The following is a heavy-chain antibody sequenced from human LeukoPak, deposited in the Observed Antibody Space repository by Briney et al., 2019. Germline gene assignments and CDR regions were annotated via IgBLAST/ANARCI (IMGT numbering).Heavy chain of an antibody. J-gene: IGHJ3*02. D-gene: IGHD3-22*01. V-gene: IGHV3-7*01. CDR3: ARARKYYYDSSGDDAFDI. CDR2: IKQDGTEK. CDR1: GFSFTTYW. Sequence: GGSLRLSCAASGFSFTTYWMSWVRQAPGKGLEWVANIKQDGTEKYYVDSVKGRFTISRDNAKNSLYLQMNSLRAEDTAVYYCARARKYYYDSSGDDAFDIWGQGTMVTVSS.